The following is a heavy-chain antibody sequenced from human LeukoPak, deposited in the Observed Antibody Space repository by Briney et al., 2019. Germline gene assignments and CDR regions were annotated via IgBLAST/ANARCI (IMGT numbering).Heavy chain of an antibody. Sequence: GSLRLSCAASGFTFSSYAMSWVRQAPGKGLEWIGEINHSGSTNYNPSLKSRVTISVDTSKNQFSLKLSSVTAADTAVYYCARGVSGSYYPRVAGAFDIWGQGTMVTVSS. D-gene: IGHD1-26*01. V-gene: IGHV4-34*01. J-gene: IGHJ3*02. CDR3: ARGVSGSYYPRVAGAFDI. CDR1: GFTFSSYA. CDR2: INHSGST.